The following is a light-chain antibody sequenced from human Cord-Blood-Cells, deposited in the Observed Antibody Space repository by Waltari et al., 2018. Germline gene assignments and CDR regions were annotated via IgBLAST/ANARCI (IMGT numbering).Light chain of an antibody. CDR1: QSVSRN. CDR2: GAS. V-gene: IGKV3-15*01. CDR3: QQYNNWLT. J-gene: IGKJ5*01. Sequence: EIVMTQSPATLPVSPGERATLSCRASQSVSRNFAGYQQKPVQAPRLLIYGASTRATGIPARFSGSGSGTEFTLTISSLQSEDCAVYYCQQYNNWLTFGQGTRLEIK.